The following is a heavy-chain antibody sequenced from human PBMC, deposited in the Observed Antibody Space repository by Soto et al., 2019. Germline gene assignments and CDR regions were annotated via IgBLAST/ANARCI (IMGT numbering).Heavy chain of an antibody. D-gene: IGHD3-22*01. J-gene: IGHJ3*02. CDR2: IWYDGSNK. CDR3: ARNVYYYDSSGFAFDI. V-gene: IGHV3-33*01. CDR1: GFTFSSYG. Sequence: QVQLVESGGGVVQPGRSLRLSCAASGFTFSSYGMHWVRQAPGKGLEWVAVIWYDGSNKYYADSVKGRFTISRDNYKNTLYLQMNSLRAEDTAVYYCARNVYYYDSSGFAFDIWGQGTMVTVSS.